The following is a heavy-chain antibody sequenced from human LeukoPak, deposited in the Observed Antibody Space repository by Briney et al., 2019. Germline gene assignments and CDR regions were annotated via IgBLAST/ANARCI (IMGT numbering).Heavy chain of an antibody. J-gene: IGHJ4*02. CDR2: ISGSGGTT. CDR3: AKDLPNYGDYIEGY. V-gene: IGHV3-23*01. D-gene: IGHD4-17*01. CDR1: GFTFSSFA. Sequence: PGGSLRLSCVASGFTFSSFAMSWVRQAPGKGLEWVSTISGSGGTTNYADSVKGRFTFSRDNSRNMVHLQMNSLRAEDTAVYHCAKDLPNYGDYIEGYWGQGTLVTVSS.